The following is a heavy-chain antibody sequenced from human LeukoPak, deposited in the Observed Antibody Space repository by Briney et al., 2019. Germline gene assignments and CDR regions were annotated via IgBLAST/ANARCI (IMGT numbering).Heavy chain of an antibody. Sequence: ASVKVSCKASGYTFTGYYMHWVRQAPGQGLEWMGWISAYNGNTNYAQKLQGRVAMTTDTSTSTAYMELRSLRSDDTAVYYCARDWLYYYYYGMDVWGQGTTVTVSS. D-gene: IGHD5-12*01. CDR2: ISAYNGNT. V-gene: IGHV1-18*04. CDR1: GYTFTGYY. J-gene: IGHJ6*02. CDR3: ARDWLYYYYYGMDV.